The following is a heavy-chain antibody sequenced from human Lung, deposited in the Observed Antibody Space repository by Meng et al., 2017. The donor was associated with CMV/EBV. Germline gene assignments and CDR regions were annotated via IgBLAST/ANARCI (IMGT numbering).Heavy chain of an antibody. J-gene: IGHJ4*02. D-gene: IGHD4-17*01. Sequence: CKASGYPFGIFGITWVRQAPGQGREWVGWIGADNGNTNYAQKFQGRVTLTTDTSTRTAYMDLGGLRSDDSAVYYCARAGAAVTTHFDFWGQGTLVTVSS. CDR1: GYPFGIFG. CDR2: IGADNGNT. V-gene: IGHV1-18*01. CDR3: ARAGAAVTTHFDF.